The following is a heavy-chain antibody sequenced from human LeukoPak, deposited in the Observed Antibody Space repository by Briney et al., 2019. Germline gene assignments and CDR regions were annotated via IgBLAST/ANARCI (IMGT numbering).Heavy chain of an antibody. J-gene: IGHJ6*02. Sequence: GGSLRLSCAAPGFTFSSYSMNWVRQAPGKGLEWVSSISSSSSYIYYADSVKGRFTISRDNAKNSLYLQMNSLRAEDTAVYYCARVQMAYDFWSPYYYYGMDVWGQGTTVTVSS. V-gene: IGHV3-21*01. CDR3: ARVQMAYDFWSPYYYYGMDV. D-gene: IGHD3-3*01. CDR2: ISSSSSYI. CDR1: GFTFSSYS.